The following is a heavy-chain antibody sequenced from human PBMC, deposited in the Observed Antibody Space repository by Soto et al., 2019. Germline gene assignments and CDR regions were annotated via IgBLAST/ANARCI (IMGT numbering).Heavy chain of an antibody. V-gene: IGHV3-48*02. J-gene: IGHJ6*02. Sequence: GGSLRRSCAAPGFTFSSYSMNWVRQAPGKGLEWVSYISSSSSTIYYADSVKGRFTISRDNAKNSLYLQMNSLRDEDTAVYYCARFAWELPYYYYYGMDVWGQGTTVTVSS. CDR1: GFTFSSYS. CDR3: ARFAWELPYYYYYGMDV. D-gene: IGHD1-26*01. CDR2: ISSSSSTI.